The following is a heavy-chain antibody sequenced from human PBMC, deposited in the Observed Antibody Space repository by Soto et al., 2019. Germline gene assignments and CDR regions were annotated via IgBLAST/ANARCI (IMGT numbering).Heavy chain of an antibody. CDR2: IYSGGST. CDR1: GFTVSSNY. Sequence: EVQLVESGGGLVQPGGSLRLSCAASGFTVSSNYMSWVRQAPGKGLEWVSVIYSGGSTYYADSVKGRFTISRDNSKNTLYLQMNSLRANDTAVYYCARDELLWNAFDIWGQGTMVTVSS. D-gene: IGHD3-10*01. V-gene: IGHV3-66*01. J-gene: IGHJ3*02. CDR3: ARDELLWNAFDI.